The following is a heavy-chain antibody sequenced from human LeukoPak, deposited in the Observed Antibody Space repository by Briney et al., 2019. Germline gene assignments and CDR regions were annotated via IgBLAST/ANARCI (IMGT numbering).Heavy chain of an antibody. J-gene: IGHJ4*02. CDR1: GFTFSSYS. CDR2: ISRSSSYI. V-gene: IGHV3-21*01. D-gene: IGHD6-13*01. CDR3: ARDPSSSWANFDY. Sequence: GGSLRLSCAASGFTFSSYSMNWVRQAPGKGLEWVSSISRSSSYIFYADSVKGRFTISRDNDYNSLYLQMNSLRAEDTAVYYCARDPSSSWANFDYWGQGTLVTVSS.